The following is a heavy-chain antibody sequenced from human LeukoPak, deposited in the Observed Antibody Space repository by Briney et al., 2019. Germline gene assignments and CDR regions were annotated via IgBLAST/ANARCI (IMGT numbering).Heavy chain of an antibody. J-gene: IGHJ5*02. Sequence: PSEILSLTCTVSGGSISSYYWSWIRQPPGKGLEWIGYIYYSGSTNYNPSLKSRVTISVDTSKNQFSLKLSSVTAADTAVYYCARDLRDYYDSSGYWFDPWGQGTLVTVSS. CDR1: GGSISSYY. V-gene: IGHV4-59*01. CDR2: IYYSGST. CDR3: ARDLRDYYDSSGYWFDP. D-gene: IGHD3-22*01.